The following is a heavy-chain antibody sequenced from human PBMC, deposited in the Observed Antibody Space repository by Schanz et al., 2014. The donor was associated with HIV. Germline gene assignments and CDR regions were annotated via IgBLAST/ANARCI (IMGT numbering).Heavy chain of an antibody. D-gene: IGHD1-26*01. J-gene: IGHJ6*02. Sequence: QVQLVQSGAEVKKPGASVKVSCKASGYTFINYDIHWVRQASGLGLEWMGWMNPSTGNSGYAQMFQARVTMTRDTSISTAYLEVDSLKSEDTAVYYCARGPKWEGLMDVWGQGTTVIVSS. CDR2: MNPSTGNS. V-gene: IGHV1-8*01. CDR3: ARGPKWEGLMDV. CDR1: GYTFINYD.